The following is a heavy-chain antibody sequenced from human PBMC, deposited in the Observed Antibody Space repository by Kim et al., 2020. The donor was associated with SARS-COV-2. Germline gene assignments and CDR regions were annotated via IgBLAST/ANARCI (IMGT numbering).Heavy chain of an antibody. CDR1: GFTFSSYA. CDR3: AKFVAPNYYDSTRTAFDI. D-gene: IGHD3-22*01. Sequence: GGSLRLSCAASGFTFSSYAMSWVRQAPGKGLEWVSAISGSGGSTYYADSVKGRFTISRDNSKNTLYLQMNSLRAEDTAVYYCAKFVAPNYYDSTRTAFDIWGQGTMVTVSS. J-gene: IGHJ3*02. CDR2: ISGSGGST. V-gene: IGHV3-23*01.